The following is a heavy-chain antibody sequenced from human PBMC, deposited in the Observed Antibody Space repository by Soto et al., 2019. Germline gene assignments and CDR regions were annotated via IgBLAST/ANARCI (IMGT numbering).Heavy chain of an antibody. CDR2: IRSKAYGGTT. J-gene: IGHJ6*02. D-gene: IGHD2-2*01. V-gene: IGHV3-49*03. CDR1: GFTFGDYA. CDR3: TRELIGYFSSTSCYAEGYYYYYGMDV. Sequence: GGSLRLSCTASGFTFGDYAMSWFRQAPGKGLEWVGFIRSKAYGGTTEYAASVKGRFTISRDDSKSIAYLQMNSLKTEDTAVYYCTRELIGYFSSTSCYAEGYYYYYGMDVWGQGTTVTVSS.